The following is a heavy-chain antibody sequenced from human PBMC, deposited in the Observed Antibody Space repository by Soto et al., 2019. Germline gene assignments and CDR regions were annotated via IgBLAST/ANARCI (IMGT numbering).Heavy chain of an antibody. CDR3: ARGSSSWYPPDGYGMDV. D-gene: IGHD6-13*01. CDR1: GYTFTSYG. V-gene: IGHV1-18*01. Sequence: ASVKVSCKASGYTFTSYGISWVRQAPGQGLEWMGWISAYNGNTNYAQKLQGRVTMTTDTSTSTAYMELRSLRSDDTAVYYCARGSSSWYPPDGYGMDVWGQGTTVTVSS. J-gene: IGHJ6*02. CDR2: ISAYNGNT.